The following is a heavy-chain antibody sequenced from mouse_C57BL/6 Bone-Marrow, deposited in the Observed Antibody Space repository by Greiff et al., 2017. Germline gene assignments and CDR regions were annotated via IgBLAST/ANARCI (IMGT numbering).Heavy chain of an antibody. CDR3: AREGLTTVVARVYFDD. D-gene: IGHD1-1*01. CDR1: GYTFTSYW. V-gene: IGHV1-55*01. J-gene: IGHJ2*01. Sequence: QVQLKQPGAELVKPGASVKMSCKASGYTFTSYWITWVKQRPGQGLEWIGDIYPGSGSTNYNEKFKSKATMTVDTSSSTAYMQLSSLTSEDSAVYYCAREGLTTVVARVYFDDWGQGTTLTVSS. CDR2: IYPGSGST.